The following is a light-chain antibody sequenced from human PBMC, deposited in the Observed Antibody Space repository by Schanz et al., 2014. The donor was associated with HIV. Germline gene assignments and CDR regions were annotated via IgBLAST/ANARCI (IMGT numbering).Light chain of an antibody. CDR2: DVT. Sequence: QSALTQPRSVSGSPGQSVTISCSGTSSDVGGYDLVSWYQHHPGKAPKLLILDVTKRASGVPARFSGSKSGSTASLTISGLQAEDEADYYCSSYAGTNNLWLFGGGTKLTVL. V-gene: IGLV2-11*01. CDR1: SSDVGGYDL. J-gene: IGLJ3*02. CDR3: SSYAGTNNLWL.